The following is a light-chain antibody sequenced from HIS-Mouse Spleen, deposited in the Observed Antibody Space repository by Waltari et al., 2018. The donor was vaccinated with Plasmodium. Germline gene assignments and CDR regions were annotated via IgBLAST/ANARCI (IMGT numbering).Light chain of an antibody. CDR1: QGVSSN. J-gene: IGKJ3*01. CDR3: QQYNNWSFT. Sequence: EIVMTQSPATLSVSPGERTTLTCRASQGVSSNLDWYQQKPGKAPRLLIYGASTRATGVPARFSGSGSGTEFTLTISSLQSEDFAVYYCQQYNNWSFTFGPGTKVDIK. V-gene: IGKV3-15*01. CDR2: GAS.